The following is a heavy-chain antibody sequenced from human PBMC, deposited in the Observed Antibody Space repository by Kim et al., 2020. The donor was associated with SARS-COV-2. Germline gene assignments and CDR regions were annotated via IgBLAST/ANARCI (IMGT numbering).Heavy chain of an antibody. D-gene: IGHD2-2*02. CDR2: IIPILGIA. CDR1: GGTFSSYA. J-gene: IGHJ4*02. Sequence: SVKVSCKASGGTFSSYAISWVRQAPGQGLEWMGRIIPILGIANYAQKFQGRVTITADKSTSTAYMELSSLRSEDTAVYYCASGTDRQGGIVVVPAAIQDDYWGQGTLVTVSS. V-gene: IGHV1-69*04. CDR3: ASGTDRQGGIVVVPAAIQDDY.